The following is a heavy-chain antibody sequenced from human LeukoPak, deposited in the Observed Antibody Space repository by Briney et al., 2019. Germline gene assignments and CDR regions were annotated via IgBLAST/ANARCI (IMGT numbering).Heavy chain of an antibody. CDR1: GDTFGTFS. V-gene: IGHV1-69*06. CDR3: AKFWSGYYTD. D-gene: IGHD3-3*01. J-gene: IGHJ4*02. Sequence: SVKVSCKAFGDTFGTFSFNWVRQAPSEGLEWLGGLTPLAGTPNYAQKFQGRLTISADRSTSTVYMELSRLTSEDTAVYFCAKFWSGYYTDWGQGTLVSVSS. CDR2: LTPLAGTP.